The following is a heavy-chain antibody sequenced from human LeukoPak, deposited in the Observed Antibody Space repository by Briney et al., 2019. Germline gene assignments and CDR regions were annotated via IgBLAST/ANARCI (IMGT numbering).Heavy chain of an antibody. V-gene: IGHV4-59*12. CDR2: IFYSGST. J-gene: IGHJ4*02. Sequence: PSETLSLTCTVSGGSISSYCWSWIRQPPGKGLEWIGYIFYSGSTNYNPSLKSRVTISVDTSKNQFSLKLSSVTAADTAVYYCASRQRYSGSRNFDYWGQGTLVTVSS. CDR3: ASRQRYSGSRNFDY. CDR1: GGSISSYC. D-gene: IGHD1-26*01.